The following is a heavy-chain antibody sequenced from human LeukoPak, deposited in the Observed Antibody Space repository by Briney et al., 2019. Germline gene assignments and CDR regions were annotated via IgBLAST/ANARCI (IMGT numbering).Heavy chain of an antibody. J-gene: IGHJ3*02. Sequence: GGSLRLSCAASGFTFSSHSMNWVRQAPGKGLEWVSSISSSSSYIYYADSVKGRFTISRDNAKNSLYLQMSSLRAEDTAVYYCATIHDYGDYPVLNKEKNDAFDIWGQGTMVTVSS. CDR1: GFTFSSHS. V-gene: IGHV3-21*01. CDR2: ISSSSSYI. D-gene: IGHD4-17*01. CDR3: ATIHDYGDYPVLNKEKNDAFDI.